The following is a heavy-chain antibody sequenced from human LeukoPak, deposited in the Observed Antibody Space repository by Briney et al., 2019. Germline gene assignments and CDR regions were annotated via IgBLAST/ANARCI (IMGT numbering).Heavy chain of an antibody. CDR3: ARALRQSTWGVQLWLQYYFDY. Sequence: SETLSLTCTVSGGSISSDYWSWIRQPPGKGLEWIGYIYYSGSTYYNPSLKSRVTMSVDTSKNQFSLNLSFVTAADTAVYYCARALRQSTWGVQLWLQYYFDYWGQGILVTVSS. V-gene: IGHV4-30-4*08. CDR2: IYYSGST. D-gene: IGHD5-18*01. J-gene: IGHJ4*02. CDR1: GGSISSDY.